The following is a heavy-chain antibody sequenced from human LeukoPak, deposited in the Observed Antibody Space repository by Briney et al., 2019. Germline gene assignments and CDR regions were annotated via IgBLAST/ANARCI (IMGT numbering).Heavy chain of an antibody. D-gene: IGHD6-19*01. CDR3: AKAVAVEYYFDY. Sequence: PGGSLRLSCAASGFTFSSYAMSWVRQAPGKGLEWVSAISGSGSTYYADSVKGRFTISRDNSKNTLYLQMNSLRAEDTAVYYCAKAVAVEYYFDYWGQGTLVTVSS. J-gene: IGHJ4*02. CDR1: GFTFSSYA. V-gene: IGHV3-23*01. CDR2: ISGSGST.